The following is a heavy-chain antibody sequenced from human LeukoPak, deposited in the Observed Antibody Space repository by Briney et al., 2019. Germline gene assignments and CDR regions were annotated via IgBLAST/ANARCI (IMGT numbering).Heavy chain of an antibody. J-gene: IGHJ4*02. CDR2: IIPIFGTA. D-gene: IGHD3-22*01. CDR1: GGTFSSYA. Sequence: SVKVSCKASGGTFSSYAISWVRQAPGQGLEWMGGIIPIFGTANYAQKFQGRVTITADESTSTAYMELSSLRSEDTAVYYCARDYYDSSGYYRHTSKYYFDYWGQGTLVTVSS. CDR3: ARDYYDSSGYYRHTSKYYFDY. V-gene: IGHV1-69*13.